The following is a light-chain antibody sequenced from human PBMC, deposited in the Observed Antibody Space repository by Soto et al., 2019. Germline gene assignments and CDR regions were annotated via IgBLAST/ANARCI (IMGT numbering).Light chain of an antibody. V-gene: IGKV1-8*01. CDR3: QQYYSYPALT. CDR1: QYIDTY. CDR2: TAS. J-gene: IGKJ4*01. Sequence: AIRLTQSPSSFSASAGDRVTITCRASQYIDTYLAWYQQKPGKAPKLLIYTASTLESGVPSRFSGSGSGTDLTLTISSLQSEDFATYYCQQYYSYPALTFGGGTKVEI.